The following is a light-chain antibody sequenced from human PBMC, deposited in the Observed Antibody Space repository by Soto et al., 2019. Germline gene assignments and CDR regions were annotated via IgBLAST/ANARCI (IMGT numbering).Light chain of an antibody. J-gene: IGKJ4*01. CDR1: RSVSDTL. V-gene: IGKV3D-20*02. CDR3: SHHSNGPLT. Sequence: EIVLTQSPGTLSLSPGERATLSCRADRSVSDTLLTWFQQKPGQAPRLLIFGTSNRAPGIPDRFSGSGSGTDFTLTISRLEPDDFAVYYCSHHSNGPLTFGGGTKVDIK. CDR2: GTS.